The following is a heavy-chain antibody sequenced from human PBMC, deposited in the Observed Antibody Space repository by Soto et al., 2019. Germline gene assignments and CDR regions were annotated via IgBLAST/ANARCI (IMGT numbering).Heavy chain of an antibody. CDR2: INPKSGGT. D-gene: IGHD2-8*01. V-gene: IGHV1-2*04. CDR1: GYSFTDYH. Sequence: ASVKVSCKASGYSFTDYHIHWVRQAPGQGLEWLGRINPKSGGTSTAQKFQGWVTMTTDTSISTASMELTRLTSDDTAIYYCARGDSTDCSNGVCSFFYDHDMDVWGQGTTVTSP. CDR3: ARGDSTDCSNGVCSFFYDHDMDV. J-gene: IGHJ6*02.